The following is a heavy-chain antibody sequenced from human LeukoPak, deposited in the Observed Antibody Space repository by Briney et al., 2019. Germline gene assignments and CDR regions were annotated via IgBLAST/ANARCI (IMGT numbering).Heavy chain of an antibody. D-gene: IGHD3-10*01. Sequence: GASVKVSCKASGGTFSSYAISWVRQAPGQGLEWMGGIIPIFGTANYAQKFQGRVTITTDESTSTAYMGLSSLRSEDTAVYYCASPSPRKGFGELSDAFDIWGQGTMVTVSS. CDR2: IIPIFGTA. CDR3: ASPSPRKGFGELSDAFDI. CDR1: GGTFSSYA. V-gene: IGHV1-69*05. J-gene: IGHJ3*02.